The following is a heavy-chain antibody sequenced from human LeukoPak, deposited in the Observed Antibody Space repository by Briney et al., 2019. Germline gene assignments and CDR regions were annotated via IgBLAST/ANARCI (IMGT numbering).Heavy chain of an antibody. CDR1: GYTFTDYY. J-gene: IGHJ4*02. CDR2: INPNTGGA. D-gene: IGHD2-2*01. Sequence: ASVKVSCKASGYTFTDYYMHWVRQAPGQGLEWMGWINPNTGGANYAQNFLGRVTMTRDTSISTAYMELSGVRSDDTAVYFCARDSDQGEYCSSTSCHIGYWGQGTLVSVSS. CDR3: ARDSDQGEYCSSTSCHIGY. V-gene: IGHV1-2*02.